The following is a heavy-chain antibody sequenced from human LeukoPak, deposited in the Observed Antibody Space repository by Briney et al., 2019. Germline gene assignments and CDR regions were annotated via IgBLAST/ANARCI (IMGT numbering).Heavy chain of an antibody. D-gene: IGHD1-20*01. CDR1: GYTFTSYY. Sequence: ASVKVSCKASGYTFTSYYMHWVRQAPGQGLEWMGIINPSGGSTSYAQKFQGRVTMTTDTSTSTAYMELRSLRSDDTAVYYCARDLTGTDDYWGQGTLVTVSS. V-gene: IGHV1-46*01. CDR2: INPSGGST. CDR3: ARDLTGTDDY. J-gene: IGHJ4*02.